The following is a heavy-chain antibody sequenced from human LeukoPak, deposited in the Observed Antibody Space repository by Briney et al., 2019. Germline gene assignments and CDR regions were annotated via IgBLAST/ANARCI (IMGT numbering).Heavy chain of an antibody. CDR1: GFTFSSYW. J-gene: IGHJ6*03. CDR3: ARVDTAMVEYYYYYYMDV. Sequence: GGSLRLSCAASGFTFSSYWMSWVRQAPGKGLEWVANIKQDGSEKYYVDSVKGRFTISRDNAKNSLYLQMNSLRAEDTAVYYCARVDTAMVEYYYYYYMDVWGKGTTVTVSS. D-gene: IGHD5-18*01. CDR2: IKQDGSEK. V-gene: IGHV3-7*01.